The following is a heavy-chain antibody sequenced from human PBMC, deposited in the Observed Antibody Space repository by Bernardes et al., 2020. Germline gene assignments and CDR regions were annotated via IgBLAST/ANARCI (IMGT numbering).Heavy chain of an antibody. CDR2: INHSGST. CDR1: GGSFSGYY. CDR3: ARVRGQRSTMVRGVTRDGNWFDP. J-gene: IGHJ5*02. V-gene: IGHV4-34*01. Sequence: SETLSLTCAVYGGSFSGYYWSWIRQPPGKGLEWIGEINHSGSTNYNPSLKSRVTISVDTSKNQFSLKLSSVTAADTAVYYCARVRGQRSTMVRGVTRDGNWFDPWGQGTLVTVSS. D-gene: IGHD3-10*01.